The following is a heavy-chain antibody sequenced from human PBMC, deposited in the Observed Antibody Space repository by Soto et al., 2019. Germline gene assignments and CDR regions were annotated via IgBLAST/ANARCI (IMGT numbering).Heavy chain of an antibody. D-gene: IGHD3-22*01. CDR3: ARFYDGSGKSDAFDI. Sequence: EVQLVESGGGLVQPGGSLSLSCAASGFTFSSYWMTWVRQAPGKGLEWVTNIKEDSSEKFYVDSVRGRFTISRDNAKNTLDMEMNSLRVEDTAIYYCARFYDGSGKSDAFDIWGRVTMVTVSS. J-gene: IGHJ3*02. V-gene: IGHV3-7*03. CDR2: IKEDSSEK. CDR1: GFTFSSYW.